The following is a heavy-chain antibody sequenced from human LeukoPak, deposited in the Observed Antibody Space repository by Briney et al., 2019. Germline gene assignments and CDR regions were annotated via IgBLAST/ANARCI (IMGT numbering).Heavy chain of an antibody. CDR2: ISASGGST. Sequence: GGSLRLSCAASGCTFSSSAMSWVRQVPGKGLEWVSGISASGGSTSYADSVKGRCTISRDNSKNTLYLQMNSLRAEDTAVYYCARESRPSGYWYYGMDFWGQGTTVTVSS. CDR1: GCTFSSSA. CDR3: ARESRPSGYWYYGMDF. J-gene: IGHJ6*02. V-gene: IGHV3-23*01. D-gene: IGHD3-10*01.